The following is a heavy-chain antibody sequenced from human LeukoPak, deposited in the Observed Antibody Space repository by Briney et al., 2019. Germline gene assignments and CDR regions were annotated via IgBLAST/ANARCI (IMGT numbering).Heavy chain of an antibody. CDR2: INSDGSST. CDR3: ARGTVAGTIDY. D-gene: IGHD6-19*01. V-gene: IGHV3-74*01. J-gene: IGHJ4*02. CDR1: GSTFSSYW. Sequence: PGGSLRLSCAASGSTFSSYWMHWVRQAPGKGLVWVSRINSDGSSTSYADSVKGRFTISRDNAKNTLYLQMNSLRAEDTAVYYCARGTVAGTIDYWGQGTLVTVSS.